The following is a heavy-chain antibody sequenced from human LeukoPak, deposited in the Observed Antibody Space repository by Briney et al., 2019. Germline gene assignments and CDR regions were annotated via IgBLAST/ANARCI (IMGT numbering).Heavy chain of an antibody. V-gene: IGHV3-9*01. CDR1: GFTFDDYA. CDR3: AKDLGYCSGGSCCAFDY. CDR2: INWNSGSI. D-gene: IGHD2-15*01. Sequence: GRSLRLSCAASGFTFDDYAMHWVRQAPGKGLEWVSGINWNSGSIGYGDSVKGRFTISRDNAKNSLYLQMNSLRAEDTALYYCAKDLGYCSGGSCCAFDYWGQGTLVTVSS. J-gene: IGHJ4*02.